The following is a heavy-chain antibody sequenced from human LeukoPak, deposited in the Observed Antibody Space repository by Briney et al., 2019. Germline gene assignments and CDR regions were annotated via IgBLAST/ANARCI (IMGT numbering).Heavy chain of an antibody. Sequence: ASVKVSCKASGYTFTSYDINWVRQATGQGLEWMGWMNPNSGNTGYAQKFQGRVTMTRNTSISTAYMELRSLRSDDTAVYYCARDLHFWSGNTTDYWGQGTLVTVSS. D-gene: IGHD3-3*02. CDR1: GYTFTSYD. CDR2: MNPNSGNT. CDR3: ARDLHFWSGNTTDY. V-gene: IGHV1-8*01. J-gene: IGHJ4*02.